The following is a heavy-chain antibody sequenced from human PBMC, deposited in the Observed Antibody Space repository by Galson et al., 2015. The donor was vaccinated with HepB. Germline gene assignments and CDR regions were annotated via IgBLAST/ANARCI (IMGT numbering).Heavy chain of an antibody. CDR1: GDTFNNYA. CDR2: VLPVFDTP. D-gene: IGHD3-10*01. Sequence: SVKVSCKASGDTFNNYAFNWVRQAPGQGLEWMGGVLPVFDTPIYAQKFQDRVTITADESTSTVYMELNSLRPEDTAVYYCARLSHYGSGTYQYFDFWGQGTLVTVSS. J-gene: IGHJ4*02. V-gene: IGHV1-69*13. CDR3: ARLSHYGSGTYQYFDF.